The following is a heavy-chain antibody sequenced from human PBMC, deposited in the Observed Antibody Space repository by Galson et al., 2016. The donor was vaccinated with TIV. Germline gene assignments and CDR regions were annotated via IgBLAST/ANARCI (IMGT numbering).Heavy chain of an antibody. CDR3: ARERHMDY. V-gene: IGHV1-2*02. CDR1: GYTFTDYY. CDR2: INPKSGDT. J-gene: IGHJ4*02. Sequence: SVKVSCKASGYTFTDYYIHWVRQAPGQGLEWMGWINPKSGDTKYAQKLEGRVTMTRDTSISTVFMELSSLIYDDTAVFYCARERHMDYWGQGTLVTVSS.